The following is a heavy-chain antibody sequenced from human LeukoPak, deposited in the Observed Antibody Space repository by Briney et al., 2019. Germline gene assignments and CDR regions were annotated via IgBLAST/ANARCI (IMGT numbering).Heavy chain of an antibody. CDR2: IIPIFGTA. J-gene: IGHJ3*02. CDR1: GGTFSSYA. Sequence: ASVKVSCKASGGTFSSYAISWVRQAPGQGLEWMGRIIPIFGTANYAQKFRGRVTITKAESTSTAYMELSSLRSEDTAVYYCARASSGRGDAFDIWGQGTMVTVSS. V-gene: IGHV1-69*05. CDR3: ARASSGRGDAFDI. D-gene: IGHD3-10*01.